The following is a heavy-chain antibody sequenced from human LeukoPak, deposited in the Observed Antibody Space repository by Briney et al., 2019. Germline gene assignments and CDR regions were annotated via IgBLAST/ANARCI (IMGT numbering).Heavy chain of an antibody. J-gene: IGHJ4*02. D-gene: IGHD3-10*01. CDR2: INHSGST. CDR3: ARAARRFGDCFDY. CDR1: GGSFSGYY. V-gene: IGHV4-34*01. Sequence: SQTLSLTCPLYGGSFSGYYWSWIRHPPGKGLEWIGEINHSGSTNYNPSLKSRVTISVDTSKNQFSLQLSSVTAADTAVYYCARAARRFGDCFDYWGQGTLVTVSS.